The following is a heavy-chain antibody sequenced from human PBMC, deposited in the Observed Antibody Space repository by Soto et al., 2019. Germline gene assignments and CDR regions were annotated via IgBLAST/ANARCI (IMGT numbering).Heavy chain of an antibody. V-gene: IGHV2-5*02. CDR2: IYWDDDK. D-gene: IGHD6-6*01. CDR3: AHSRPPRLLDY. CDR1: GFSLSTSGVG. J-gene: IGHJ4*02. Sequence: QITLKESGPTLVKPTQTLTLTCTFSGFSLSTSGVGVGWIRQPPGKALEWLAIIYWDDDKRYCPSLNSRLTITKDTAKNQVVLTMTTMDPVDTATYYCAHSRPPRLLDYWGQGTLVTVS.